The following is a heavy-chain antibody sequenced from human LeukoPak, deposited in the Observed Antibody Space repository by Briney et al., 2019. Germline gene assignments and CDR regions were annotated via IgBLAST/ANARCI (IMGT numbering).Heavy chain of an antibody. CDR2: IIPIFGTA. D-gene: IGHD3-9*01. Sequence: SVKVSCKASGGTFSIYAISWVRQAPGQGLEWMGGIIPIFGTANYAQKFQGRVTITADESTSTAYMELSSLRSEDTAVYYCARVSYDILTGYASRGFDPWGQGTLVTVSS. J-gene: IGHJ5*02. CDR3: ARVSYDILTGYASRGFDP. CDR1: GGTFSIYA. V-gene: IGHV1-69*13.